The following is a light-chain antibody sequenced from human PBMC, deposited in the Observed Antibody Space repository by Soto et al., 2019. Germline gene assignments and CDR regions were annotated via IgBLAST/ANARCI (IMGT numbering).Light chain of an antibody. V-gene: IGLV1-47*02. CDR3: AAWDDRLSVA. CDR1: NSNIGTNC. Sequence: QSVLTQPPSASGTPGQRVSISCSGSNSNIGTNCVYWYQQLPGTTPKLLIYNNNQRPSGVPDRFSGSKSGTSASLAISGLRSEDEADYYCAAWDDRLSVAFGGGTKVTVL. J-gene: IGLJ2*01. CDR2: NNN.